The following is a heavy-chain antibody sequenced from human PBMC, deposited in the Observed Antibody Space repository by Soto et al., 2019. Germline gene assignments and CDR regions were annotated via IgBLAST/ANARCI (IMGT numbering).Heavy chain of an antibody. Sequence: QLQLQESGPGLVKPSETLSLTCTVSGGSISSSSYYWGWIRQPPGKGLEWIGSIYYSGSTYYNPSLKSRVTISVDTSKNQFSLKLSSVTAADTAVYYCARHEQLWFFTVDYWGQGTLVTVSS. CDR2: IYYSGST. CDR1: GGSISSSSYY. D-gene: IGHD5-18*01. CDR3: ARHEQLWFFTVDY. J-gene: IGHJ4*02. V-gene: IGHV4-39*01.